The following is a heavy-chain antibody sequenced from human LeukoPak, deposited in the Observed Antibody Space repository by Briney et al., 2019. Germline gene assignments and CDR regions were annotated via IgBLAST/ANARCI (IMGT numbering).Heavy chain of an antibody. CDR3: ARDRVSGSPDYYYYYMDV. J-gene: IGHJ6*03. V-gene: IGHV1-2*02. D-gene: IGHD1-26*01. Sequence: ASVKVSCKASGYTFTGYYMHWVRQAPGQGLEWMGWINPNSGGTNYAQKFQGRVTMTRDTSISTAYMERSRLRSDDTAVYYCARDRVSGSPDYYYYYMDVWGKGTTVTVSS. CDR1: GYTFTGYY. CDR2: INPNSGGT.